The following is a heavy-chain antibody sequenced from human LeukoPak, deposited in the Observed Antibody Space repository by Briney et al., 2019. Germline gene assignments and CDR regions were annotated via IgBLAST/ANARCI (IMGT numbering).Heavy chain of an antibody. D-gene: IGHD6-19*01. CDR3: ARGPGSGWYPYYFDY. V-gene: IGHV3-33*01. Sequence: GGSLRLSCAASGFTFSSYGMHWVRQAPGKGLEWVAVIWYDGGNKYYADSVKGRFTISRDNSKNTLYVQMNSLRAEDTAVYYCARGPGSGWYPYYFDYWGQGTLVTVSS. CDR1: GFTFSSYG. CDR2: IWYDGGNK. J-gene: IGHJ4*02.